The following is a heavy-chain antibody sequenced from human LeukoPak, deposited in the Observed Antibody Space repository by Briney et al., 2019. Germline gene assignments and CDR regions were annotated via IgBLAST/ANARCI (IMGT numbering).Heavy chain of an antibody. CDR2: ISSSSSTI. Sequence: GGSLRLSCAASGFTFSSYAMNWVRQAPGKGLEWVSYISSSSSTIYYADSVKGRFTISRDNAKNSLYLQMNSLRAEDTAVYYCARIKYSSGWYFDYWGQGTLVTVSS. V-gene: IGHV3-48*01. D-gene: IGHD6-19*01. J-gene: IGHJ4*02. CDR1: GFTFSSYA. CDR3: ARIKYSSGWYFDY.